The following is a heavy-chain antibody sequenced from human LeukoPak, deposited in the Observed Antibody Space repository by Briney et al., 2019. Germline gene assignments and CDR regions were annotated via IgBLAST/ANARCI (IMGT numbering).Heavy chain of an antibody. J-gene: IGHJ4*02. D-gene: IGHD7-27*01. CDR3: AKDGGLWVSAHWGDS. CDR2: ITTGGPNT. CDR1: GFTFSSYT. V-gene: IGHV3-23*01. Sequence: GGSLRLSCTASGFTFSSYTMSWVRQTPGKGLKWVSTITTGGPNTYYADSVKGRFTVSRDDSKNTLYLQMNSLKAEDTAVYYCAKDGGLWVSAHWGDSWGRGTLVTVSS.